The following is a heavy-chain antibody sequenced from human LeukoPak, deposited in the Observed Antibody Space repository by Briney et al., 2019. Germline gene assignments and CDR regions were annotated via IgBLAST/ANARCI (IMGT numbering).Heavy chain of an antibody. V-gene: IGHV4-39*07. CDR1: GGSISSSSYY. D-gene: IGHD3-9*01. CDR2: IYYSGST. Sequence: SETLSLTCTVSGGSISSSSYYWGWIRQPPGKGLEWIGSIYYSGSTYYNPSLKGRVTISVDTSKNQFSLKLSSVTAADTAVYYCARGGRYFDWLFVFDYWGQGTLVTVSS. CDR3: ARGGRYFDWLFVFDY. J-gene: IGHJ4*02.